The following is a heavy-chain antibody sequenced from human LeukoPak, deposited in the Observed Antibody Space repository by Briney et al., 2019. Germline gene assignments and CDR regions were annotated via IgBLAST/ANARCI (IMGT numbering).Heavy chain of an antibody. Sequence: PGASVKVSCKASGYTITSYDINWVRQATGQGLEWIGWMNPNSGNTGYAQKFQGRVTMTRNTSISTAYMELSSLRSEDTAVYYCARSLTYYYDSSGYKGHDAFDIWGQGTMVTVSS. J-gene: IGHJ3*02. CDR2: MNPNSGNT. V-gene: IGHV1-8*01. CDR3: ARSLTYYYDSSGYKGHDAFDI. D-gene: IGHD3-22*01. CDR1: GYTITSYD.